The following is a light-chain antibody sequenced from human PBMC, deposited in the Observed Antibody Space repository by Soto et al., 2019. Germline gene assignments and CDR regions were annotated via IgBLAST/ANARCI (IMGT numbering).Light chain of an antibody. CDR2: DVT. CDR3: SSHAGSSVV. V-gene: IGLV2-11*01. J-gene: IGLJ1*01. Sequence: QSVLTQPRSVSRSPGQSVTISCTGTSXDVGGYNYVSWYQQHPGKAPKLMIYDVTTRPSGVPDRFSGSKSGNTASLTISGLQAEDEADYYCSSHAGSSVVFGTGTKVTVL. CDR1: SXDVGGYNY.